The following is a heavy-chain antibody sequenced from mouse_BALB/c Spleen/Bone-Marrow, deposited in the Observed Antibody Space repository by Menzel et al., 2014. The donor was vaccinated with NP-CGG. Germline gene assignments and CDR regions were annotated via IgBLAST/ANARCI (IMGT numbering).Heavy chain of an antibody. CDR2: SRNKANDYTT. CDR3: ARDYYGSSYCNFDV. Sequence: EVKVVESGGGLVQPGGSLRLSCATSGFTFSDFYMEWVRQPPGKRLEWIAASRNKANDYTTEYSASVKGRFIVSRDTSQSILYLQMNALRAEDAANYYCARDYYGSSYCNFDVWGAGTTVTISS. V-gene: IGHV7-1*02. D-gene: IGHD1-1*01. CDR1: GFTFSDFY. J-gene: IGHJ1*01.